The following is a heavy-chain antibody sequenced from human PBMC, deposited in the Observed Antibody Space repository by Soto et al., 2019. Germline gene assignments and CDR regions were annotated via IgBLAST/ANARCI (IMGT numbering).Heavy chain of an antibody. D-gene: IGHD1-20*01. V-gene: IGHV4-34*01. J-gene: IGHJ5*02. CDR2: INHSGST. CDR3: ARAQINNHSKNRGKPPVRFDP. CDR1: GGSFSGYY. Sequence: LPETLSLTCAVYGGSFSGYYWSWIRQPPGKGLEWIGEINHSGSTNYNPSLKSRVTISVDTSKNQFSLKLSSVTAADTAVYYCARAQINNHSKNRGKPPVRFDPWGQGTLVTVSS.